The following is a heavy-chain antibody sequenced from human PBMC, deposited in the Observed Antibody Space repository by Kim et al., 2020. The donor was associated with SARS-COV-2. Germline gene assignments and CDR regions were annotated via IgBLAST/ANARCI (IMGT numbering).Heavy chain of an antibody. Sequence: SVKVSCKASGGTFSSYAISWVRQAPGQGLEWMGGIIPIFGTANYAQKFQGRVTITADESTSTAYMELSSLRSEDTAVYYCARGYYPMVRGVMCVDWGQGTLVTVSS. J-gene: IGHJ4*02. V-gene: IGHV1-69*13. CDR2: IIPIFGTA. CDR3: ARGYYPMVRGVMCVD. D-gene: IGHD3-10*01. CDR1: GGTFSSYA.